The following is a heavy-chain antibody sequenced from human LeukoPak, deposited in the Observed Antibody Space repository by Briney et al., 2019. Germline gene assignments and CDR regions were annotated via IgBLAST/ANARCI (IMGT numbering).Heavy chain of an antibody. V-gene: IGHV3-7*03. Sequence: PGGSLRLSCVGSGFMFSNYWMSWVRQAPGKGLEWVANINKDGSVAYSADSLKGRFTFSRDNAKSSLFLQMNSLRVEDSAVYYCARLHQGDPGGSGSPNWFDPWGKETWSPSRQ. CDR2: INKDGSVA. CDR3: ARLHQGDPGGSGSPNWFDP. J-gene: IGHJ5*01. CDR1: GFMFSNYW. D-gene: IGHD3-10*01.